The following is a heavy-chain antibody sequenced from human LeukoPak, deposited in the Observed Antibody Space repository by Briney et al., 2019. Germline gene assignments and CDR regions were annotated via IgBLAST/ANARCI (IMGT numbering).Heavy chain of an antibody. Sequence: SETLSLTCAVYGGSFSGYYWSWIRQPPGKGLEWIGEINHSGSTNYNLSLKSRVTISVDTSKNQFSLKLSSVTAADTAVYYCARGRKWRPFDIWGQGTMVTVSS. D-gene: IGHD2-8*01. J-gene: IGHJ3*02. CDR3: ARGRKWRPFDI. CDR1: GGSFSGYY. CDR2: INHSGST. V-gene: IGHV4-34*01.